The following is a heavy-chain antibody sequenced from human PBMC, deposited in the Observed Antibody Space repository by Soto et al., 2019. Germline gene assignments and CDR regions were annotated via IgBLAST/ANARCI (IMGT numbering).Heavy chain of an antibody. V-gene: IGHV4-31*03. CDR2: IYHSGNT. J-gene: IGHJ3*01. D-gene: IGHD1-26*01. CDR3: ATDGNGFDL. CDR1: GGSIKSDNDY. Sequence: QVQLQESGPGLVKPSQTLSLTCTVSGGSIKSDNDYWTWIRLHPGKGLEWIGFIYHSGNTHYNPSLKSRVTISIDTSKNQFSLKLDSVTAADTAMYYCATDGNGFDLWGQGTMVTVSA.